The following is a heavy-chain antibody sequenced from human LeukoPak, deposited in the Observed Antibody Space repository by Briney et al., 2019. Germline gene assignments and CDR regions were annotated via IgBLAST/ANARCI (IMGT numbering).Heavy chain of an antibody. CDR2: ISGSGGST. CDR3: AKDRWNYNGSGSYSNY. V-gene: IGHV3-23*01. J-gene: IGHJ4*02. Sequence: GGSLRRSCAASGFTFSSYAMSWVRQAPGKGLEWVSAISGSGGSTYYADSVKGRFTISRDNSKNTLYLQMNSLRAEDTAVYYCAKDRWNYNGSGSYSNYWGQGTLVAVSS. D-gene: IGHD3-10*01. CDR1: GFTFSSYA.